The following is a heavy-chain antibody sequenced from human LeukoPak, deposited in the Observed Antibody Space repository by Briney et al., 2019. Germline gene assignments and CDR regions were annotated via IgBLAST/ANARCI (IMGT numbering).Heavy chain of an antibody. J-gene: IGHJ4*02. CDR1: GGSFSGYY. CDR2: INHSGST. D-gene: IGHD4-23*01. V-gene: IGHV4-34*01. CDR3: ARVSRGNSVGGDY. Sequence: SETLPLTCAVYGGSFSGYYWSWIRQPPGKGLEWIGEINHSGSTNYNPSLKSRVTISLDTSKNQFSLKLSSVTAADTAMYYCARVSRGNSVGGDYWGQGTLVTVSS.